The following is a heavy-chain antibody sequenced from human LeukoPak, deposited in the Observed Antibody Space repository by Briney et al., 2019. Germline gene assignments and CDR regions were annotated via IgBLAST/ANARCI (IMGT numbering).Heavy chain of an antibody. CDR2: IHYSGST. Sequence: SETLSLTCTVSGGSISSDYWSWIRQPPGKGLEWIGYIHYSGSTNYNPSLKSRVTISVDTSRNHFSLNLSSVTAADTAVYYCARRGSGSLALFDYWGQGTLVTVSS. CDR1: GGSISSDY. J-gene: IGHJ4*02. CDR3: ARRGSGSLALFDY. V-gene: IGHV4-59*01. D-gene: IGHD1-26*01.